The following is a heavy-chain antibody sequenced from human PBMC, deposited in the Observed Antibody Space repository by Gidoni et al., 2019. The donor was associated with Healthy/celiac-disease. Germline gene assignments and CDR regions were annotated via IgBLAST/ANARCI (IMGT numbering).Heavy chain of an antibody. CDR2: IYYSGST. CDR3: ARGPPSYSSSSGRGDY. CDR1: GCSISSGGYY. J-gene: IGHJ4*02. V-gene: IGHV4-31*03. D-gene: IGHD6-6*01. Sequence: QVQLQESGPGLVKPSQTLSLTCTVSGCSISSGGYYWSWIRQHPGKGLEWIGYIYYSGSTYDNPSLKSRVTIAVDTSKNQFSLKLSSVTAADTAVYYCARGPPSYSSSSGRGDYWGQGTLVTVSS.